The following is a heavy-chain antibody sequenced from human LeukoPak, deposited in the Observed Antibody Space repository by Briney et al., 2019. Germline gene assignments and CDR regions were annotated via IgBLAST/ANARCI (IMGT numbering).Heavy chain of an antibody. CDR2: ISYDGSNK. D-gene: IGHD3-22*01. J-gene: IGHJ3*02. Sequence: GGSLRLSCAASGFTFNSFGMHWVRQAPGKGLEWVAVISYDGSNKYFADSVKARFTISRDNSKNTLYLQMNSLRAEDTAVYYCAKDYDSSGWAAFDIWGQGTMVTVSS. CDR3: AKDYDSSGWAAFDI. CDR1: GFTFNSFG. V-gene: IGHV3-30*18.